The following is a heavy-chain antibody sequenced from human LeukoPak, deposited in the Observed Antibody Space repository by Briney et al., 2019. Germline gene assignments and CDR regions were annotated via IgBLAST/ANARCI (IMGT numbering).Heavy chain of an antibody. J-gene: IGHJ6*02. CDR2: IHPGESDT. CDR3: ARLVNGLDV. D-gene: IGHD1-26*01. Sequence: GESLKISWKASGYTFASYGIAWVRKLPGKGLEWMGIIHPGESDTRYSPSFQGQVTMSAVKSTGTAYLQWSSLNDSDSAMYYCARLVNGLDVWGQGTRVTVAS. CDR1: GYTFASYG. V-gene: IGHV5-51*01.